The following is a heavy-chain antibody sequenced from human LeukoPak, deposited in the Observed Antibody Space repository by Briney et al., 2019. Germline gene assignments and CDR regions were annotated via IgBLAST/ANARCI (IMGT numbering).Heavy chain of an antibody. D-gene: IGHD6-25*01. CDR2: IIPMFGTA. CDR3: LRRQALRGRHRAFDP. J-gene: IGHJ5*02. CDR1: GGTFSNYA. V-gene: IGHV1-69*05. Sequence: ASVKVSCKASGGTFSNYAISWVRQAPGQGLEWLGGIIPMFGTAKYAQKFQGRVTITTDESTTTAYMEPISLRFEDTAVYYCLRRQALRGRHRAFDPWGQGTLVTVTS.